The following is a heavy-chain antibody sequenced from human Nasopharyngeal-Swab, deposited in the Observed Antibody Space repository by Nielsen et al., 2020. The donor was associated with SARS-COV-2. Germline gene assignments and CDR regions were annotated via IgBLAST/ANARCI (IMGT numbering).Heavy chain of an antibody. Sequence: GESLKISCAASGFPFSSYWIHWVRQPPGKGLVWVLRINPDGSATTYADSVKGRFTISRDSAKNTVYVQMNSLGAEDTAMYYCVRGSGNYYFDYWGQGTPVTVSS. CDR2: INPDGSAT. V-gene: IGHV3-74*01. D-gene: IGHD1-7*01. J-gene: IGHJ4*02. CDR1: GFPFSSYW. CDR3: VRGSGNYYFDY.